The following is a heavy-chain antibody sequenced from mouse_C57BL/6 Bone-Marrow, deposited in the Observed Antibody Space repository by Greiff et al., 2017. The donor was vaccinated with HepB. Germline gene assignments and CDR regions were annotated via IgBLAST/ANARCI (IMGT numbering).Heavy chain of an antibody. CDR3: ARSGYSNHYYAMDY. V-gene: IGHV1-22*01. J-gene: IGHJ4*01. CDR2: INPNNGGT. D-gene: IGHD2-5*01. CDR1: GYTFTDYN. Sequence: EVKLQESGPELVKPGASVKMSCKASGYTFTDYNMHWVKQSHGKSLEWIGYINPNNGGTSYNQKFKGKATLTVNKSSSTAYMELRSLTSEDSAVYYCARSGYSNHYYAMDYWGQGTSVTVSS.